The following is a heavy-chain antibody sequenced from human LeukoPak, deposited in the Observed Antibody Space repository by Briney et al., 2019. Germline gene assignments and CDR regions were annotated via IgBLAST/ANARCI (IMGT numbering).Heavy chain of an antibody. V-gene: IGHV3-21*01. CDR3: AGDENTGFDY. J-gene: IGHJ4*02. CDR1: GFTFSSYN. Sequence: GGSLRLSCAASGFTFSSYNMSWVRQAPGKGLEWVSSISPSSTYIYYADSVKGRFTISRDNAKNSLYLQMNSLRAEDTAVYYCAGDENTGFDYWGQGTLVTVSS. CDR2: ISPSSTYI. D-gene: IGHD4-17*01.